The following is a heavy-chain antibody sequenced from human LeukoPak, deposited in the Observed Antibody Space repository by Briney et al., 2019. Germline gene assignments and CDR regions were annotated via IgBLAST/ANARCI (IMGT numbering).Heavy chain of an antibody. Sequence: PGGSLRLSCAASGFKFTDWYMNWVRQAPGKGLEWVPYISSTVDNSNYADSVKGRFTISRDTAESTLYLQMDSLRVEDTAVYYCARDRGGSALANWGQGTLVIVSS. D-gene: IGHD1-26*01. CDR2: ISSTVDNS. CDR3: ARDRGGSALAN. CDR1: GFKFTDWY. V-gene: IGHV3-11*04. J-gene: IGHJ4*02.